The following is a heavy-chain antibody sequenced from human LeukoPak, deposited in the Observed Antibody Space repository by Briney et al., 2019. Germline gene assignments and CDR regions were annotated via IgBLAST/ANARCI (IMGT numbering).Heavy chain of an antibody. D-gene: IGHD3-22*01. V-gene: IGHV1-2*06. Sequence: GASVKVSCKTSGYTFTDYYMHWVRQAPGQGLEWMGRINPNSGGTSYAQKFQGRVTMTRDTSISTVYMEPSRLRSDDTAVYYCARAGIWDYSDTSGYHNGAFDIWGQGTMVTVSS. CDR3: ARAGIWDYSDTSGYHNGAFDI. CDR2: INPNSGGT. CDR1: GYTFTDYY. J-gene: IGHJ3*02.